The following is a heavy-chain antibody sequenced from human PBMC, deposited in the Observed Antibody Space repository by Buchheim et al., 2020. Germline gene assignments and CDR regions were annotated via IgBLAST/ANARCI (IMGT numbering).Heavy chain of an antibody. J-gene: IGHJ6*02. CDR3: AKDLIAVAGTYYGMDV. V-gene: IGHV3-30*18. CDR1: GFTFSSYG. CDR2: ISYDGSNK. Sequence: QVQLVESGGGVVQPGRSLRLSCAASGFTFSSYGMHWVRQAPGKGLEWVAVISYDGSNKYYADSVKGRFTISRENSKNTLYLQMNSLRAEDTAVYYCAKDLIAVAGTYYGMDVWGQGTT. D-gene: IGHD6-19*01.